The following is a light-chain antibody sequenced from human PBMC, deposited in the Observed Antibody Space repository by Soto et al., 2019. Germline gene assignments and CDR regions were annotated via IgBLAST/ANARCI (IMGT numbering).Light chain of an antibody. CDR2: NAS. CDR1: QSVSGR. V-gene: IGKV3-15*01. J-gene: IGKJ4*01. Sequence: IVMTQSPATLSVSPGERATLSCRASQSVSGRLAWYQQKPGQGPRLVIYNASTRATGITPRFSGSGSGTDFPLTISSLQSEDFAIYFCQQYKDWPPITFGGGTKVEIK. CDR3: QQYKDWPPIT.